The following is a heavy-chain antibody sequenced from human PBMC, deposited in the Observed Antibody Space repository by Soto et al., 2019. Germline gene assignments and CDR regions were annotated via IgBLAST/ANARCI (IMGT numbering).Heavy chain of an antibody. Sequence: ASETLSLTCAVSSGSISSSNWWSWVRQPPGKGLEWIGEIYHSGSTNYNPSLKSRVTISVDKSKNQFSLKLSSVTAADTAVYYFASYRAAPGPFDYCGQGSLVTVSS. J-gene: IGHJ4*02. CDR1: SGSISSSNW. CDR2: IYHSGST. CDR3: ASYRAAPGPFDY. D-gene: IGHD6-13*01. V-gene: IGHV4-4*02.